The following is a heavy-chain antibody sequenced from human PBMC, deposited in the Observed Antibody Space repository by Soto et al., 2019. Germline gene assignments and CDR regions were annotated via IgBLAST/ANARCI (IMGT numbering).Heavy chain of an antibody. D-gene: IGHD2-2*01. CDR3: ARGGYCSSTRCYLGYYYGMDV. V-gene: IGHV4-34*01. CDR2: INHSGST. CDR1: GGSFSGYY. Sequence: QFQLQQWGAGLLKPSETLSLTCAVYGGSFSGYYWSWIRQPPGKGLEWLGEINHSGSTNYNPTLKSRVTISVDTSKNQFSLELSSVTAADTAVYYGARGGYCSSTRCYLGYYYGMDVWGQGPPVTVSS. J-gene: IGHJ6*02.